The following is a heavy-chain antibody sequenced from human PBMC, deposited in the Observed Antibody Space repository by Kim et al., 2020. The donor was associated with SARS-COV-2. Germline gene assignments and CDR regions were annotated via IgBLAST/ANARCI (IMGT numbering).Heavy chain of an antibody. CDR2: IWNDGSNK. CDR1: EFTFSNYA. CDR3: ARDQGASRVTFWLDS. J-gene: IGHJ5*01. V-gene: IGHV3-33*01. D-gene: IGHD1-26*01. Sequence: GGSLRLSCAASEFTFSNYAMHWVRQAPGKGLEWVALIWNDGSNKYYADSVKGRFTISRDNFKNTLFLQMNNLRADDTALYYCARDQGASRVTFWLDSWGQGTLLTVSS.